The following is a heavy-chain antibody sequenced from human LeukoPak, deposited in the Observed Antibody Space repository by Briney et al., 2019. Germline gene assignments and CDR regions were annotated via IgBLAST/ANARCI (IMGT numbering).Heavy chain of an antibody. Sequence: TGGSLRLSCAASGFTVSSNYMSWVRQAPGKGLEWVSVIYSGGSTYYADSVKGRFTISRDNAKNSLYLQMNSLRAEDTAVYYCALYDFWSGHYYYYYYGMDVWGQGTTVTVSS. J-gene: IGHJ6*02. V-gene: IGHV3-53*01. CDR2: IYSGGST. CDR3: ALYDFWSGHYYYYYYGMDV. CDR1: GFTVSSNY. D-gene: IGHD3-3*01.